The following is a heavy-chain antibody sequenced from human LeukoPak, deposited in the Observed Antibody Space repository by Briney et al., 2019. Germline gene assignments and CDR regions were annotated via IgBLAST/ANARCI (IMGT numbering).Heavy chain of an antibody. D-gene: IGHD6-13*01. V-gene: IGHV4-34*01. CDR3: ARRSSWTNYEYFQH. J-gene: IGHJ1*01. CDR2: INHSGST. Sequence: SETLSLTCAVYGGSFSGYYWSWIRQPPGEGLEWIGEINHSGSTNYNPSLKSRVTMSVDTSKNQFSLKLSSVTAADTAVYYCARRSSWTNYEYFQHWGQGTLVTVSS. CDR1: GGSFSGYY.